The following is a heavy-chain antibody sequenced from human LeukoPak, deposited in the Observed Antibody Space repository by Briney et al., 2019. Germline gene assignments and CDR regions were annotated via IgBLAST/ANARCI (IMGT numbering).Heavy chain of an antibody. J-gene: IGHJ4*02. D-gene: IGHD3-10*01. CDR3: VRANSLTVRGVITYFDS. CDR1: GXTFSSYG. Sequence: PGGSLRLSYAASGXTFSSYGMNWVRQAPGKGLELVAYISSSGATIYYADSLKGRFTISRDNAKNSLYLQMNSLRDEDTAVYFCVRANSLTVRGVITYFDSWGQGTLVTVSS. V-gene: IGHV3-48*02. CDR2: ISSSGATI.